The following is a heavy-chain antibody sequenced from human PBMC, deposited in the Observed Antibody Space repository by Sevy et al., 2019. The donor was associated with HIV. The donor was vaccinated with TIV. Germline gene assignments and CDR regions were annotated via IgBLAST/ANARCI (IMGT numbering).Heavy chain of an antibody. Sequence: ASVKVSCKVSGYTLTELSMHWVRQAPGKGLEWMGSFDPEDGETIYEQKFQGRVTMTDDTSTDTAYMELSSLRSEDTAVYYCATSRDYYERSCSNFDFWGQGTLVTVSS. J-gene: IGHJ4*02. V-gene: IGHV1-24*01. CDR1: GYTLTELS. CDR3: ATSRDYYERSCSNFDF. D-gene: IGHD3-22*01. CDR2: FDPEDGET.